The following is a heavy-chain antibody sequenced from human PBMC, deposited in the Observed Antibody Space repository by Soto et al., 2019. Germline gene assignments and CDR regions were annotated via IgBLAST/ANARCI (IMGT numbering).Heavy chain of an antibody. V-gene: IGHV3-23*01. D-gene: IGHD6-19*01. Sequence: GGSLRLSCAASGFTFSSYAMSWVRQAPGKGLEWVSAISGSGGSTYYADSVKGRFTISRDNSKNTLYLQMNSLRAEDTAVYYCAKDLQIAVAGTLFWSKSDYYYYGMDVWGQGTTVTVSS. J-gene: IGHJ6*02. CDR3: AKDLQIAVAGTLFWSKSDYYYYGMDV. CDR1: GFTFSSYA. CDR2: ISGSGGST.